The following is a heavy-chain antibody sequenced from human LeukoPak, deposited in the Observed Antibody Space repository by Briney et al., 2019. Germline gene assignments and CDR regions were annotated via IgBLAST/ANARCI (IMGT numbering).Heavy chain of an antibody. V-gene: IGHV1-46*01. CDR2: INPSGGST. J-gene: IGHJ4*02. D-gene: IGHD3-16*01. Sequence: ASVKVSCKASGYTFTSYYMHWVRQAPGQGLEWMGIINPSGGSTSYAQKFQGRVTMARDTSTSTVYMELSSLRSEDTAVYYCARGGGQRDKRGKGDYWGQGTLVTVSS. CDR1: GYTFTSYY. CDR3: ARGGGQRDKRGKGDY.